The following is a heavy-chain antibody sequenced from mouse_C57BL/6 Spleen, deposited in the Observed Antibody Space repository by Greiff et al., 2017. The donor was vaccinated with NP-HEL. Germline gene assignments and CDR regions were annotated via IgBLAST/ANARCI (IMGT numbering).Heavy chain of an antibody. D-gene: IGHD2-4*01. Sequence: VQVVESGPELVKPGASVKISCKASGYAFSSSWMNWVKQRPGKGLEWIGRIYPGDGDTNYNGKFKGKATLTSDKSSSTAYMQLSSLTSEDSAVYFCARNDYDGSYYFDYWGQGTTLTVSS. CDR1: GYAFSSSW. CDR2: IYPGDGDT. CDR3: ARNDYDGSYYFDY. J-gene: IGHJ2*01. V-gene: IGHV1-82*01.